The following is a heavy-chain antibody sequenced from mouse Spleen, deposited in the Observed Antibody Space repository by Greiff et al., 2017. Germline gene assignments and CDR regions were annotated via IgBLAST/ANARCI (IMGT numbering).Heavy chain of an antibody. CDR1: GDSITSGY. V-gene: IGHV3-8*02. Sequence: EVKLQESGPSLVKPSQTLSLTCSVTGDSITSGYWNWIRKFPGNKLEYMGYISYSGSTYYNPSLKSRISITRDTSKNQYYLQLNSVTTEDTATYYCARYYYGSSHYWYFDVWGAGTTVTVSS. CDR3: ARYYYGSSHYWYFDV. J-gene: IGHJ1*01. CDR2: ISYSGST. D-gene: IGHD1-1*01.